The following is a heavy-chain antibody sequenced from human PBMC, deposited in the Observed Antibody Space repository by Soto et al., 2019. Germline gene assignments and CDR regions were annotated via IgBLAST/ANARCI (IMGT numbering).Heavy chain of an antibody. CDR3: VKFKWELHVLYGMDV. V-gene: IGHV3-64D*06. CDR2: ISSNGGST. CDR1: GFTFSSYA. D-gene: IGHD1-26*01. Sequence: GGSLRLSCSASGFTFSSYAMHWVRQAPGKGLEYVSAISSNGGSTYYADSVKGRFTISRDNSKNTLYLQMSSLRAEDTAVYYCVKFKWELHVLYGMDVWGQGTTVTVSS. J-gene: IGHJ6*02.